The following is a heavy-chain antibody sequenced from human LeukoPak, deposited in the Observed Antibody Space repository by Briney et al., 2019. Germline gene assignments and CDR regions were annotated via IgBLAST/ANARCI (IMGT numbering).Heavy chain of an antibody. CDR1: GYTFTSYD. CDR3: ARDGAPYYDFWSGSDQTYYYYYGTDV. J-gene: IGHJ6*02. CDR2: MNPNSGNT. V-gene: IGHV1-8*01. D-gene: IGHD3-3*01. Sequence: ASVKVSCKASGYTFTSYDINWVRQATGQGLEWMGWMNPNSGNTGYAQKFQGRVTMTRNTSISTAYMELSSLRSEDTAVYYCARDGAPYYDFWSGSDQTYYYYYGTDVWAKGPRSPSP.